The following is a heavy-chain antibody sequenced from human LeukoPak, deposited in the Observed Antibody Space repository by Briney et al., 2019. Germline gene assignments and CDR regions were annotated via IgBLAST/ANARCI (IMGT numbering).Heavy chain of an antibody. CDR1: GFTFSSYN. CDR2: INYTRRAR. J-gene: IGHJ4*02. Sequence: QTGGSLRLSCAASGFTFSSYNMNWVRQAPGKGLEWVSSINYTRRARFYADSVKGRFTISSDNCKDSLHLQMDSLRAEDTAVYCCARAYCSSTSCFGWGQGTLVTVSS. D-gene: IGHD2-2*01. V-gene: IGHV3-48*01. CDR3: ARAYCSSTSCFG.